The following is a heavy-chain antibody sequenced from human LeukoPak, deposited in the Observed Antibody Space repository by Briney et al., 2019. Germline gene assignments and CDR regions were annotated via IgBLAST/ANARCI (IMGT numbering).Heavy chain of an antibody. Sequence: PGGSLRLSCAASGFTFSSYSMNWVRQAPGKGLEWVSLISGDGGSTYYADSVKGRFTISRDNSKNSLYLQMNSLRTEDTALYYCATLGDNIDYWGQGTLVTVSS. J-gene: IGHJ4*02. CDR2: ISGDGGST. CDR3: ATLGDNIDY. CDR1: GFTFSSYS. V-gene: IGHV3-43*02. D-gene: IGHD3-16*01.